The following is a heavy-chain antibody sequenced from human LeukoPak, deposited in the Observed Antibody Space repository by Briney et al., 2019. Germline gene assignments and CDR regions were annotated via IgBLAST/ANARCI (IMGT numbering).Heavy chain of an antibody. CDR3: ARGQGANNFGY. CDR1: GFTFSSYW. CDR2: IKQDGSER. V-gene: IGHV3-7*03. J-gene: IGHJ4*02. D-gene: IGHD1-26*01. Sequence: GGSLRLSCAASGFTFSSYWMNWVRQAPGKGLEWVANIKQDGSERYYVDSVKGRFTISRDYAKNSLYLQMNSLRAEDTAVYYCARGQGANNFGYWGQGTLVTVSS.